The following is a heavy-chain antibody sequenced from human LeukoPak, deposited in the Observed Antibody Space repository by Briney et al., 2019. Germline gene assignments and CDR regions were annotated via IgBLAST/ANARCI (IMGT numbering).Heavy chain of an antibody. V-gene: IGHV4-59*01. CDR2: IYYSGST. J-gene: IGHJ4*02. CDR1: DGSINGYY. Sequence: SETLSLTCTVSDGSINGYYWSWIRQPPGKGLEWIGYIYYSGSTNYNPSLKSRVTISVDTSKNQFSLKLSSVTAADTAVYYCARSSGRFDYWGQGTLVTVSS. CDR3: ARSSGRFDY. D-gene: IGHD6-19*01.